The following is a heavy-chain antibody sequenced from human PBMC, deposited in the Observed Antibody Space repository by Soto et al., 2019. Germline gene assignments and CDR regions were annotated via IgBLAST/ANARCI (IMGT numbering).Heavy chain of an antibody. D-gene: IGHD2-15*01. CDR2: INPSGGST. V-gene: IGHV1-46*01. Sequence: ASVKVSCKASGYTFTSYYMHWVRQAPGQGLEWMGIINPSGGSTSYAQKFQGRVTMTRDTSTSTVYMELSSLRSEDTAVYYCAREASRDIVVVVAAPVAYYYGMDVWGQGTTVTVSS. J-gene: IGHJ6*02. CDR3: AREASRDIVVVVAAPVAYYYGMDV. CDR1: GYTFTSYY.